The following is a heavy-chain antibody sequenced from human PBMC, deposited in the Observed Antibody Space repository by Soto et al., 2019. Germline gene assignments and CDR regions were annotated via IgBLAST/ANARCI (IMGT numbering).Heavy chain of an antibody. CDR3: TREYSRGWSKD. Sequence: QVQLVQSGAEVKKPGASVKVSCKASGYTFTSYDINWGRQATGQGLEWMGWMNPNSGNTGYAKKIHGRVTMTRNTAISTAYMELSSLRSEDTAVYYWTREYSRGWSKDWGPRTLVTVSS. CDR2: MNPNSGNT. V-gene: IGHV1-8*01. D-gene: IGHD6-19*01. CDR1: GYTFTSYD. J-gene: IGHJ4*02.